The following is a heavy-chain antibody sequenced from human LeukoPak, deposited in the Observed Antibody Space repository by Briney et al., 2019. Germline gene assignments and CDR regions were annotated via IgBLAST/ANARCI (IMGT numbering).Heavy chain of an antibody. Sequence: GGSLRLSCAASGFTFSTYAMNWVRQAPGKGLEWVSSISGNSDYIYYAESLKGRFTISRDNAKNLLYLQLNSLREEDTAVYYCAREKRTLAVVNDYWGQGTLVIVSS. V-gene: IGHV3-21*06. CDR3: AREKRTLAVVNDY. CDR1: GFTFSTYA. J-gene: IGHJ4*02. D-gene: IGHD2-15*01. CDR2: ISGNSDYI.